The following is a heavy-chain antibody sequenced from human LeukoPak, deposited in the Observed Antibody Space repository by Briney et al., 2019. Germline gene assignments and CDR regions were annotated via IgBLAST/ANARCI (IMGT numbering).Heavy chain of an antibody. CDR2: VTGDGFTT. CDR1: GFTFTYSA. Sequence: SGGSLRFSCAASGFTFTYSAMSWVRQAPGKGLEWVSTVTGDGFTTYYGNSVKGRFTISRDNSKNTLYLQMNSLRAEDTAVYYCAKGGKLEPLDYWGQGTLVTVSS. J-gene: IGHJ4*02. CDR3: AKGGKLEPLDY. V-gene: IGHV3-23*01. D-gene: IGHD1-1*01.